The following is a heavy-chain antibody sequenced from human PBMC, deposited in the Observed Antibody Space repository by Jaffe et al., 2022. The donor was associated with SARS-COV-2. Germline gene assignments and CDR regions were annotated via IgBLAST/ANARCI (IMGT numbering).Heavy chain of an antibody. CDR2: ISGSGGTT. V-gene: IGHV3-23*01. D-gene: IGHD3-3*01. CDR1: GFTFPFYA. Sequence: EVQLLESGGGLVQPGGSLRLSCAASGFTFPFYAMSWVRQAPGKGLEWVSAISGSGGTTHYADSVKGRFTISRDNSKNSLYLQMDSLRAEDTAVYYCARDLTIYRMLNSFDYWGLGTLVTVSS. CDR3: ARDLTIYRMLNSFDY. J-gene: IGHJ4*02.